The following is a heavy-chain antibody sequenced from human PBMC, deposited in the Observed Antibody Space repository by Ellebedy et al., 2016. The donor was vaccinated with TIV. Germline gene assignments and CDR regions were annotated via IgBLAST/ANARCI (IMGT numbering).Heavy chain of an antibody. J-gene: IGHJ3*02. CDR3: ARLVSFGVGAFDI. V-gene: IGHV3-11*06. CDR2: ISSSSSYT. D-gene: IGHD3-16*01. Sequence: PGGSLRLSCAASGFTFSDYYMSWIRQAPGKGLEWVSYISSSSSYTNYADSVKGRFTISRDNAKNSLYLQMNSLRAGDTAVYYCARLVSFGVGAFDIWGQGTMVTVSS. CDR1: GFTFSDYY.